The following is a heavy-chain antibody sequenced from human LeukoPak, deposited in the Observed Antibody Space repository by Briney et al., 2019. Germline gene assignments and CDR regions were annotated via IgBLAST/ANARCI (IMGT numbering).Heavy chain of an antibody. CDR2: IYYSGST. CDR1: GISIRSHY. V-gene: IGHV4-31*03. Sequence: PSETLSLTCSVSGISIRSHYWSWIRQHPGKGLEWIGYIYYSGSTYYNPSLKSRVTISVDTSKNQFSLKLSSVTAADTAVYYCARGILVWFGESQYYFDYWGQGTLVTVSS. CDR3: ARGILVWFGESQYYFDY. J-gene: IGHJ4*02. D-gene: IGHD3-10*01.